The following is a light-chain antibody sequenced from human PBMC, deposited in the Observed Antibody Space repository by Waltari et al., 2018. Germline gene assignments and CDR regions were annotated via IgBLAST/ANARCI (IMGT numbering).Light chain of an antibody. CDR1: SSDVGGYNY. Sequence: QSALTQPAPVSGSPGQSITISCTGTSSDVGGYNYVSWYQQHPGKAPKLMIYDVSNRPSGVSNRFSVSKSGNTASLTISGLQAEDEADYYCSSYTSSSTRVFGGGTKLTVL. CDR2: DVS. J-gene: IGLJ3*02. V-gene: IGLV2-14*01. CDR3: SSYTSSSTRV.